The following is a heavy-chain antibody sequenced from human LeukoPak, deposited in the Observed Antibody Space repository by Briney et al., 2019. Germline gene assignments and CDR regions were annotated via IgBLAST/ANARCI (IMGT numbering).Heavy chain of an antibody. CDR3: ARFAAGGSYYYYMDV. D-gene: IGHD6-25*01. J-gene: IGHJ6*03. CDR1: GFTFSSYS. V-gene: IGHV3-21*01. CDR2: ISSGSYI. Sequence: GGSLRLSCAASGFTFSSYSMNWVRQAPGKGLEGVSSISSGSYIYYADSVKGRFTISRDNAKNSLYLQMNSLRADDTTVYYCARFAAGGSYYYYMDVWGKGTTVTVSS.